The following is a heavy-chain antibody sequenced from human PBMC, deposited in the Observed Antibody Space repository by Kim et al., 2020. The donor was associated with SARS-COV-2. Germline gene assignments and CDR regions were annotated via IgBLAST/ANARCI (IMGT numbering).Heavy chain of an antibody. CDR3: ARGGSGGGAVAGYGMDV. D-gene: IGHD6-19*01. Sequence: GGSLRLSCAASGFTFSSYSMNWVRQAPGKGLEWVSYISSSSSTIYYADSVKGRFTISRDNAKNSLYLQMNSLRDEDTAVYYCARGGSGGGAVAGYGMDVWGQGTTVTVSS. V-gene: IGHV3-48*02. CDR2: ISSSSSTI. CDR1: GFTFSSYS. J-gene: IGHJ6*02.